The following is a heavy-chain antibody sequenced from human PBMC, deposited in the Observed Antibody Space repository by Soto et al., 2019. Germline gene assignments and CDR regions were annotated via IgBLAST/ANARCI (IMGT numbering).Heavy chain of an antibody. D-gene: IGHD3-10*01. CDR2: IYYSGST. J-gene: IGHJ5*02. CDR1: GGSISSGGYY. Sequence: QVQLQESGPGLVKPSQTLSLTCTVSGGSISSGGYYWSWIRQHPGKGLEWIGYIYYSGSTYYNPSLQSRGTISVNTFKNQFPLKLSSVTAADTAVYYCARGGSGSYPPTRWFDPWGQGTLVTVSS. V-gene: IGHV4-31*03. CDR3: ARGGSGSYPPTRWFDP.